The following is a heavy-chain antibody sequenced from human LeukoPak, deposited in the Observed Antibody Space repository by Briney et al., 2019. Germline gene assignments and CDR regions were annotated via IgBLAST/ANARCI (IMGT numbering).Heavy chain of an antibody. CDR2: ITGSGGGT. CDR1: GFTFSNYA. V-gene: IGHV3-23*01. J-gene: IGHJ4*02. Sequence: GASLRLTCAASGFTFSNYAMSWVRQAPGKGLEWVSAITGSGGGTYYADSVMGRFTISRDNSKNTLYLQMNSLRADDTAVYYCAKWGDYDVLTGYYDPDYWGQGTLVTVSS. CDR3: AKWGDYDVLTGYYDPDY. D-gene: IGHD3-9*01.